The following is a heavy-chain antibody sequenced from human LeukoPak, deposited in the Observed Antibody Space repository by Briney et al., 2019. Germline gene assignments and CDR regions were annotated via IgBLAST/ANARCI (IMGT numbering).Heavy chain of an antibody. V-gene: IGHV3-64*05. D-gene: IGHD6-6*01. Sequence: GGSLRLSCSASGFTFKSYAMHWVRQAPGKGLEYVSSINTNGANTYYAGSVKGRFTISRDNSRNTVYVQMSSLTPEDTAVYYCVKGLDYSSSQMDSWGQGTLVTVSS. J-gene: IGHJ4*02. CDR2: INTNGANT. CDR3: VKGLDYSSSQMDS. CDR1: GFTFKSYA.